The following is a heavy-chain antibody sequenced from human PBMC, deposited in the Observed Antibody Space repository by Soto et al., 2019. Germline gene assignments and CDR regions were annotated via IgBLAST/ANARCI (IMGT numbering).Heavy chain of an antibody. D-gene: IGHD1-26*01. Sequence: GGSLRLFCAASGFTFSSYAMSWVRQAPGKGLEWVSAISGSGGSTYYADSVKGRFTISRDNSKNTLYLQMNSLRAEDTAVYYCAKDGAQVGAPSAWGQGTMVTVSS. CDR2: ISGSGGST. CDR3: AKDGAQVGAPSA. CDR1: GFTFSSYA. V-gene: IGHV3-23*01. J-gene: IGHJ3*01.